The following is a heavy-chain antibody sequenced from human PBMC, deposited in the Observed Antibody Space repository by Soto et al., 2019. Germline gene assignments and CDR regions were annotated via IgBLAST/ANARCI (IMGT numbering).Heavy chain of an antibody. CDR2: ISAYNGNT. CDR1: GYTFTSYA. CDR3: ARDFTGWPPDGVDY. Sequence: ASVKVSCKASGYTFTSYAISWVRQAPGQGLEWMGWISAYNGNTNYAQNLRGRVTMTTDASTSTAYMELRSLRYDDTAMYYCARDFTGWPPDGVDYWGQGTLVTVSS. V-gene: IGHV1-18*01. J-gene: IGHJ4*02. D-gene: IGHD3-16*01.